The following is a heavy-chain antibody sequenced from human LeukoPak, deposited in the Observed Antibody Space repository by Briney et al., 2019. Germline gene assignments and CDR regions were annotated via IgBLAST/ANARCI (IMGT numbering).Heavy chain of an antibody. D-gene: IGHD3-22*01. CDR2: ISYDGSNK. J-gene: IGHJ4*02. CDR3: AKGSSGWYFDY. CDR1: GFTFSSYG. Sequence: GGSLRLSCAASGFTFSSYGMHWVRQAPGKGLEWVAVISYDGSNKYYADSVKGRFTISRDNSKNTLYLQMNSLRAEDTAVYYCAKGSSGWYFDYWGQGTLVTVSS. V-gene: IGHV3-30*18.